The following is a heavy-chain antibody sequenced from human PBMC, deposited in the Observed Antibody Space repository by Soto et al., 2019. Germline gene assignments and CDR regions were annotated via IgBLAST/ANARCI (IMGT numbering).Heavy chain of an antibody. J-gene: IGHJ6*02. CDR3: ARHYCSGGSCHYGMDV. Sequence: PGESLKISCKGSGYSFTSYWIGWVRQMPGKGLEWMGIIYPGDSDTRYSPSFQGQVTISADKSISTAYLQWSSLKASDTAMYYCARHYCSGGSCHYGMDVWGQGTTVTVSS. V-gene: IGHV5-51*01. CDR2: IYPGDSDT. CDR1: GYSFTSYW. D-gene: IGHD2-15*01.